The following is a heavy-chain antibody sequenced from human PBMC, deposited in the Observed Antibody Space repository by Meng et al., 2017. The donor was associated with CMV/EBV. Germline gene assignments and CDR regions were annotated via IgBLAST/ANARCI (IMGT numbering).Heavy chain of an antibody. CDR3: ARGAGPNGYGRS. V-gene: IGHV3-23*01. Sequence: GESLKIPCSASGFPFSSYSMNWVRQAPGKGLEWVSAVTDSGGSTYCADSVKGRFTISRDNSKNALYLQMNSLRAEDSAVYYCARGAGPNGYGRSWGQGMLVTVSS. CDR2: VTDSGGST. CDR1: GFPFSSYS. D-gene: IGHD5-18*01. J-gene: IGHJ5*02.